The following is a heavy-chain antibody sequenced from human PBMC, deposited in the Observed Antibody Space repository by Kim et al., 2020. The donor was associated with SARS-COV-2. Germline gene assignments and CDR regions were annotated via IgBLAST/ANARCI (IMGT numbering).Heavy chain of an antibody. J-gene: IGHJ6*02. D-gene: IGHD3-22*01. V-gene: IGHV1-69*04. CDR1: GGTFSSYA. CDR2: IIPILGIA. Sequence: SVKVSCKASGGTFSSYAISWVRQAPGQGLEWMGRIIPILGIANYAQKFQGRVTITADKSTSTAYMELSSLRSEDTAVYYCARVVGYYDSSGYNGYYYYGMDVWGQGTTVTVSS. CDR3: ARVVGYYDSSGYNGYYYYGMDV.